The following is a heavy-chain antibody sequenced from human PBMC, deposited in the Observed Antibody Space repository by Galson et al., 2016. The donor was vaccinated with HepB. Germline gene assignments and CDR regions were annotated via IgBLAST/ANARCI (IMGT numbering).Heavy chain of an antibody. D-gene: IGHD3-3*01. J-gene: IGHJ6*02. V-gene: IGHV3-23*01. CDR1: GFRFSSYV. CDR3: AKEGTIFGMIPYGVDV. Sequence: SLRLSCAASGFRFSSYVMSWVRQAPGKGLDWVSSINGGGGITYYADSVKGRFTISRDNSENTVYLQMNSLRAEDTAVYYCAKEGTIFGMIPYGVDVWGQGTTVTVSS. CDR2: INGGGGIT.